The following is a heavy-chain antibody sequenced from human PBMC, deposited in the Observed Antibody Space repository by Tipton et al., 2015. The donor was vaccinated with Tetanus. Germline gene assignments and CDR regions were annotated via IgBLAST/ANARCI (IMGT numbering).Heavy chain of an antibody. CDR2: IYFEGST. J-gene: IGHJ5*02. D-gene: IGHD4-17*01. Sequence: GLVKPSETLTLTCAVSGRSLSGSTYYWGWIRQPPGKGLEWIASIYFEGSTYYSPSLRSRVTIAVDTAQDLFSLRLTSVTATDTAVYYCARHLYGYWFDPWGQGALVTVSS. CDR1: GRSLSGSTYY. CDR3: ARHLYGYWFDP. V-gene: IGHV4-39*01.